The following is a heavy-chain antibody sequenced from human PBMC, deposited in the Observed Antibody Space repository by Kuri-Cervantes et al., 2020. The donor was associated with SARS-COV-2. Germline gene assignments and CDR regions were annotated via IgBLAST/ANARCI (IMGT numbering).Heavy chain of an antibody. CDR3: ARDTITIFGVVTLFDY. CDR2: ISYDGSNK. J-gene: IGHJ4*02. CDR1: GFTFSSYA. D-gene: IGHD3-3*01. V-gene: IGHV3-30-3*01. Sequence: GESLKISCAASGFTFSSYAMHWVRQAPGKGLEWVAVISYDGSNKYYADSVKGRFTISRDNSKNSLYLQMNSLRAEDTAVYYCARDTITIFGVVTLFDYWGQGTLVTVSS.